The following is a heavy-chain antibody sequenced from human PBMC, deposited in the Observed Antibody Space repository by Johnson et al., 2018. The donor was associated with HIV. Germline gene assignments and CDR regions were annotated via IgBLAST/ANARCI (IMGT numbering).Heavy chain of an antibody. CDR1: GFTFDDYG. Sequence: VQLVESGGGVVQPGRSLRLSCVASGFTFDDYGMSWVRQPPGQGLEWVSGINWNGGSTDYADSVKGRFTISRDNSKNTLYLQMNSLRAEDTAVYYCAREYDAFDIWGQGTMVTVSS. V-gene: IGHV3-20*04. J-gene: IGHJ3*02. CDR3: AREYDAFDI. CDR2: INWNGGST.